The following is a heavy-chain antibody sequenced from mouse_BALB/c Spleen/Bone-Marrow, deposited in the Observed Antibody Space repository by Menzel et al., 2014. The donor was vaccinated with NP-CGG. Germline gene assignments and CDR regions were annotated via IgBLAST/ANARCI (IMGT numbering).Heavy chain of an antibody. CDR2: IYPGSGNT. J-gene: IGHJ2*01. Sequence: VQLQQSGTELVRPGTSVKISCKASGYAFTNYWLGWVKQRPGHGLEWIGDIYPGSGNTYYNEKFKGKVTLTADKSSSTAYTQLSGLTSEDSAVYFCTRRRSLDYWGQGTTLTVSS. V-gene: IGHV1-63*01. CDR3: TRRRSLDY. CDR1: GYAFTNYW.